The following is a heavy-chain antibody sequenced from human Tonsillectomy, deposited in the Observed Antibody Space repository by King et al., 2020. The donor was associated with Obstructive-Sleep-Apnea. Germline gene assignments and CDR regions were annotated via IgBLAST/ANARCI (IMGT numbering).Heavy chain of an antibody. D-gene: IGHD2-21*01. CDR1: GGSISSYY. CDR3: ARGGVSAPLYYFDY. J-gene: IGHJ4*02. V-gene: IGHV4-59*01. CDR2: NYYSGST. Sequence: VQLQESGPGLVKPSETLSLTCTVSGGSISSYYWSWIRQPPGKGLEWIGYNYYSGSTNYNPSLKSRVTISVDTSKNQFSLKLSSVTAADTAVYYCARGGVSAPLYYFDYWGQGTLITVSS.